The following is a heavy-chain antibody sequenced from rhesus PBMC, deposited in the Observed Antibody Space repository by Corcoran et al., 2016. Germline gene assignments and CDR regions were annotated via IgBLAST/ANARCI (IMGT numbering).Heavy chain of an antibody. Sequence: QVQLQESGPGVVKPSETLSLTCAVSGGSISDSYRWSWIRQPPGKGLEWIGYIYGRHTSTYYNPSLKSRVTISTDTSKNQFSLKRSSVTAADTAVYYCARGGSGSWRPSDAFDFWGQGLRVTVSS. V-gene: IGHV4S10*01. D-gene: IGHD6-25*01. CDR1: GGSISDSYR. CDR2: IYGRHTST. J-gene: IGHJ3*01. CDR3: ARGGSGSWRPSDAFDF.